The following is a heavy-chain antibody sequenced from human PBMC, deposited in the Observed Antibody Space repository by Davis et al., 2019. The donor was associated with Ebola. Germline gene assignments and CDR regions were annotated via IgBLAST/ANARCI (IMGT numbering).Heavy chain of an antibody. CDR1: GYSFTSYW. Sequence: PGGSLRLSCKGSGYSFTSYWIGWVRQMPGKGLEWMGIIYPGDSDTRYSPSFQGQVTISADKSISTAFLQWSSLKASDTAMYYCARRSSSDYYYYAMDVWGQGTTVTVSS. CDR2: IYPGDSDT. CDR3: ARRSSSDYYYYAMDV. J-gene: IGHJ6*02. V-gene: IGHV5-51*01. D-gene: IGHD6-6*01.